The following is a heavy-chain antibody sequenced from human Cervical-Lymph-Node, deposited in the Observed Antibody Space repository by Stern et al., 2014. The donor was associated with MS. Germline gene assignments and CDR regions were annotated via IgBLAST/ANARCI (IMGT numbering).Heavy chain of an antibody. V-gene: IGHV3-7*01. CDR3: ARDDTSSSWYNY. CDR2: IKQDGSEK. D-gene: IGHD6-13*01. J-gene: IGHJ4*02. Sequence: VQLVQSGGGLVQPGGSLRLSCAASGFTFNNYWMNWVRQAPGKGLEWVANIKQDGSEKFYVNSVKGRFTISRDNAKNSLYLQMNALKAEDTAVYYCARDDTSSSWYNYWGQGTLVTVSS. CDR1: GFTFNNYW.